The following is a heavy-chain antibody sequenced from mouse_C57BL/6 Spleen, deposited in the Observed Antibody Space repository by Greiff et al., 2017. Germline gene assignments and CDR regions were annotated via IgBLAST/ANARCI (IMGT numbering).Heavy chain of an antibody. Sequence: QVQLQQPGAELVKPGASVKLSCKASGYTFTSYWMQWVKQRPGQGLEWIGEIDPSDSYTNYNQKFKGKATLTVDTSSSTAYMQLSSLTSEDSAVYYCARGGQLKYYWCQGTTLTVSS. CDR1: GYTFTSYW. CDR3: ARGGQLKYY. J-gene: IGHJ2*01. CDR2: IDPSDSYT. V-gene: IGHV1-50*01. D-gene: IGHD3-2*02.